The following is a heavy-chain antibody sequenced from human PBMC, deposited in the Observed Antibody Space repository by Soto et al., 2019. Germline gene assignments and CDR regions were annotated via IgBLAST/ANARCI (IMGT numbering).Heavy chain of an antibody. J-gene: IGHJ3*02. CDR2: ISYDGSNK. CDR3: AREGCSGGSCYWHDAFDI. D-gene: IGHD2-15*01. Sequence: HPGGSLRLSCAASGFTFSSYAMHWVRQAPGKGLEWVAVISYDGSNKYYADSVKGRFTISRDNSKNTLYLQMNSLRAEDTAVYYCAREGCSGGSCYWHDAFDIWGQGTMVTVSS. V-gene: IGHV3-30-3*01. CDR1: GFTFSSYA.